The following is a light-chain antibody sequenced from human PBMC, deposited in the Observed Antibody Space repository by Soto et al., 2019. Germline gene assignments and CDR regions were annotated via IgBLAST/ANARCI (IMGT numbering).Light chain of an antibody. CDR1: SSDVGTYNH. Sequence: QSALTQPPAASGSPGQSVTISCSGTSSDVGTYNHVSWYQQHPGKAPKLMIYEVSTRPSGVPDRFSGSKSGNTASLTVSGPKTEDEADYYCSSYVDSNNYVLGTGTKLTVL. J-gene: IGLJ1*01. CDR3: SSYVDSNNYV. V-gene: IGLV2-8*01. CDR2: EVS.